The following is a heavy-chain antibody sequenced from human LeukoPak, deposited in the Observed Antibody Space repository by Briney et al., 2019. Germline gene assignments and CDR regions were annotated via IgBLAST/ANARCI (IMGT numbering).Heavy chain of an antibody. Sequence: GGSLRLSCAASGFTFSSYGMHWVRQAPGKGLEWVAVISYDGSNKYYADSVKGRFTISRDNSKNTLYLQMNSLRAEDTAVYYCAEDYQRGYDFWFGDYWGQGTLVTVSS. V-gene: IGHV3-30*18. CDR2: ISYDGSNK. CDR1: GFTFSSYG. CDR3: AEDYQRGYDFWFGDY. D-gene: IGHD3-3*01. J-gene: IGHJ4*02.